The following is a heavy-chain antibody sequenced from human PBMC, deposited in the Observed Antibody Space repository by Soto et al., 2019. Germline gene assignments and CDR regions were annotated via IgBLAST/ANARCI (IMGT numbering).Heavy chain of an antibody. CDR2: IYYSGST. CDR1: GGSISSGGYY. V-gene: IGHV4-31*03. Sequence: TLSLTCTVSGGSISSGGYYWSWIRQHPGKGLEWIGYIYYSGSTYYNPSLKSRVTISVDTSKNQFSLKLSSVTAADTAVYYCAREVRSSSWLSYFDYWGQGTLVTVSS. J-gene: IGHJ4*02. CDR3: AREVRSSSWLSYFDY. D-gene: IGHD6-13*01.